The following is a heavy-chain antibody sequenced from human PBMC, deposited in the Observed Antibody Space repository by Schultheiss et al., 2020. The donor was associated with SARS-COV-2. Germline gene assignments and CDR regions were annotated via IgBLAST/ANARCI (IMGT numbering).Heavy chain of an antibody. V-gene: IGHV3-15*01. CDR3: ARDSNYYGMDV. CDR1: GFTFSNAW. Sequence: GGSLRLSCAASGFTFSNAWMSWVRQAPGKGLEWVGRIKSKTDGGTTDYAAPVKGRFTISRDNSKNTLYLQMGSLRAEDMAVYYCARDSNYYGMDVWGQGTTVTVSS. CDR2: IKSKTDGGTT. J-gene: IGHJ6*02.